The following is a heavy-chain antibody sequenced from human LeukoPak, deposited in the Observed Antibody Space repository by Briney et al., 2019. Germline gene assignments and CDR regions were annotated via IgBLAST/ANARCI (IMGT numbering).Heavy chain of an antibody. CDR2: IYYTGNT. J-gene: IGHJ4*02. D-gene: IGHD2-15*01. Sequence: SETLSPTCTVSGASISNHYSSWIRQPPGKGLEWIGYIYYTGNTNYNPSLKSRVTISEDTSKNQVSLELSSVTAADTAVYYCVRHSRVVAFDYWGQGNLVTVSS. CDR1: GASISNHY. V-gene: IGHV4-59*08. CDR3: VRHSRVVAFDY.